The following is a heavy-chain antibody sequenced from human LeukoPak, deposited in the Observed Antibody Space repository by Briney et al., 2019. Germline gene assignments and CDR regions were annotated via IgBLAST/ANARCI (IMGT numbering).Heavy chain of an antibody. D-gene: IGHD3-3*01. CDR2: IKQDGSEK. CDR3: ARKGLWSGDVYYYMDV. V-gene: IGHV3-7*01. Sequence: PGGSLRLSCAASDFTFSDYYMSWIRQAPGKGLEWVANIKQDGSEKYYVDSVKGRFTISRDNAENSLYLQMNSLRAEDTAVYYCARKGLWSGDVYYYMDVWGKGTTVTVSS. J-gene: IGHJ6*03. CDR1: DFTFSDYY.